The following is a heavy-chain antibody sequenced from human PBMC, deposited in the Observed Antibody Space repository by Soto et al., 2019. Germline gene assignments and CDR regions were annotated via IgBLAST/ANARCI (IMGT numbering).Heavy chain of an antibody. D-gene: IGHD2-2*01. Sequence: NPSETLSLTCTVSGDAIYIGGYYWTWIRQHPGKGLEGIGYIYHTGKTYYNPSLERRVTMSVDTSKNRLSLKLASVTAGETDVYYCTRDGSSTANGIDPWGQGTLVTVSS. CDR2: IYHTGKT. CDR3: TRDGSSTANGIDP. CDR1: GDAIYIGGYY. J-gene: IGHJ5*02. V-gene: IGHV4-31*03.